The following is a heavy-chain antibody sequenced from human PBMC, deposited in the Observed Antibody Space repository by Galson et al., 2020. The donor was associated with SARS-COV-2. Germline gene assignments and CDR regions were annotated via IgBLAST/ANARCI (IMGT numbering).Heavy chain of an antibody. J-gene: IGHJ6*02. CDR1: GFSFSTVW. V-gene: IGHV3-15*01. CDR2: IRTKTDIGTT. D-gene: IGHD2-15*01. Sequence: GGSLRLSCAASGFSFSTVWMNWVRQAPGKGLEWIGRIRTKTDIGTTDYAPPVKGSFTISRDDSKNMLYLQMNSLKTEDTAVYYCTTCGGSCYYYYYGLDVWGQGTTVTVSS. CDR3: TTCGGSCYYYYYGLDV.